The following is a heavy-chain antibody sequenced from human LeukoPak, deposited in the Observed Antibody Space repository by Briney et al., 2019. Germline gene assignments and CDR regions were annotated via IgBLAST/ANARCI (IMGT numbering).Heavy chain of an antibody. CDR2: INTNTGNP. Sequence: ASVKVSCKASGYTFTTYAMSWVRQAPGQGLEWMGWINTNTGNPMYAPGFTGRFVFSLDTSVSTAYLQISSLKAEDTAVYFCASSYCSGGHCYPQQTVYYFDFWGQGTLVTVSS. CDR3: ASSYCSGGHCYPQQTVYYFDF. D-gene: IGHD2-15*01. J-gene: IGHJ4*02. CDR1: GYTFTTYA. V-gene: IGHV7-4-1*02.